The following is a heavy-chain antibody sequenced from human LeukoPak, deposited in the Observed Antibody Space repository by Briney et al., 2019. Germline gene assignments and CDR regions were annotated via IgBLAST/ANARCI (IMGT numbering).Heavy chain of an antibody. V-gene: IGHV3-23*01. CDR3: AKASVGYGMDV. CDR2: ISDSGDQT. J-gene: IGHJ6*04. Sequence: QPGGSLRLSCAASGFTFNRYAMNWVRQAPGKGLEWVSTISDSGDQTYSADSVKGRFTISRDNSKNTLYLQMNSLRAEDTAVYYCAKASVGYGMDVWGKGTTVTVSS. CDR1: GFTFNRYA. D-gene: IGHD4-23*01.